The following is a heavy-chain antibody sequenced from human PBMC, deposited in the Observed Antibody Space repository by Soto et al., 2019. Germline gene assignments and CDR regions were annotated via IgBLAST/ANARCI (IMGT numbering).Heavy chain of an antibody. V-gene: IGHV5-51*01. J-gene: IGHJ6*02. CDR1: GYSFTSYW. Sequence: GESLKLSCKGSGYSFTSYWIGWVRQMPGKGLEWMGIIYPGDSDTRYSPSFQGQVTISADKSISTAYLQWSSLKASDTAMYYCARHVVATSYYYYGMDVWGQGTTVTVSS. D-gene: IGHD5-12*01. CDR3: ARHVVATSYYYYGMDV. CDR2: IYPGDSDT.